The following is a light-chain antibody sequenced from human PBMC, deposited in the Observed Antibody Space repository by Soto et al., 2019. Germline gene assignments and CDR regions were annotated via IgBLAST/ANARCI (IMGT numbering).Light chain of an antibody. CDR1: QSVLYNSNNKNH. CDR3: QQYYSIPFT. J-gene: IGKJ2*01. CDR2: GAS. V-gene: IGKV4-1*01. Sequence: DFVMTQAPDSLAVSLGERATINCKSSQSVLYNSNNKNHLGWFQQKPGHPPKLLIYGASFRPSGVPDRFSGSGSGTDFTPTISSLKAEDVAVYYCQQYYSIPFTFGQGTKLEI.